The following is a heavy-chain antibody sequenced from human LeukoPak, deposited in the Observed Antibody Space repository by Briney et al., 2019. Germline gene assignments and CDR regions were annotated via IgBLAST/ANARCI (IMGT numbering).Heavy chain of an antibody. D-gene: IGHD6-19*01. CDR3: ARVTNSGWYYFDY. Sequence: ASVKVSCKASGYTFTGYYMHWVRQAPGQGLEWMGWINPNSGGTNYAQKFQGRVTMTRDMSISTAYMELSRLRPDDTAVYYCARVTNSGWYYFDYWGQGTLVTVAS. J-gene: IGHJ4*02. CDR2: INPNSGGT. V-gene: IGHV1-2*02. CDR1: GYTFTGYY.